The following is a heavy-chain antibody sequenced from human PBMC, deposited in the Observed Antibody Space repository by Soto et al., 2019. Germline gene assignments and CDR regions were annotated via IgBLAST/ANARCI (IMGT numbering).Heavy chain of an antibody. V-gene: IGHV4-59*01. CDR3: ARGSFNDRSFGFDC. J-gene: IGHJ4*02. Sequence: SETLSLTCTVSNGSISSYYWNWIRQPPGKGLEWIGYIYSSGYTNYNASLKTRVTMSVDTSKNQFSLKLSSVSAADTAVYYCARGSFNDRSFGFDCWGQGALVTVSS. D-gene: IGHD3-10*01. CDR1: NGSISSYY. CDR2: IYSSGYT.